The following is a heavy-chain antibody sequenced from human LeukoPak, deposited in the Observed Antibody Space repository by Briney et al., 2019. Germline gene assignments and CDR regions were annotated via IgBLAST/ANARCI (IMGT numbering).Heavy chain of an antibody. CDR2: IKQDGSET. Sequence: PGGSLRLSCAVSGFTFSNHWMSWVRQAPGKGLEWVANIKQDGSETYYVDSVKGRFTISRDNAKNSLFLQMNSLRAEDTAVYYCARDGEMPTIYFDYWGQGTLVTVSS. V-gene: IGHV3-7*01. CDR3: ARDGEMPTIYFDY. CDR1: GFTFSNHW. D-gene: IGHD5-24*01. J-gene: IGHJ4*02.